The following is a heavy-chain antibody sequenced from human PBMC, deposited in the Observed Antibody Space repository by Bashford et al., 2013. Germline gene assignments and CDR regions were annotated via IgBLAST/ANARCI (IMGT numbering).Heavy chain of an antibody. CDR2: IDWDDDK. V-gene: IGHV2-70*01. J-gene: IGHJ6*03. CDR3: AQIRHGDSGNYYMDV. CDR1: EFSLSTRGMC. D-gene: IGHD4-17*01. Sequence: SGPTLVKPTQTLTLTCSFSEFSLSTRGMCVSWIRQPPGKALEWLATIDWDDDKYYSTSLKTRLTISKDTSKNQVVLTMTNMDPVDTATYYCAQIRHGDSGNYYMDVWGAGIDGHRLL.